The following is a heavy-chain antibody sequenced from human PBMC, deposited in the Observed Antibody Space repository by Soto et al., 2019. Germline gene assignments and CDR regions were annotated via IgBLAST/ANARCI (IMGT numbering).Heavy chain of an antibody. V-gene: IGHV1-69*01. CDR1: GGTFSSYS. Sequence: QVQLVQSGAEVKKPGSSVKVSCKASGGTFSSYSISWVRQAPGQGLEWMGGIIPIFGTANYAQEFQGRVTITADESTSTAYMELSSLRSEDTAVYYCAIEYSSSPPYYPIGYWGQGTMVTVSS. CDR2: IIPIFGTA. J-gene: IGHJ4*02. CDR3: AIEYSSSPPYYPIGY. D-gene: IGHD6-6*01.